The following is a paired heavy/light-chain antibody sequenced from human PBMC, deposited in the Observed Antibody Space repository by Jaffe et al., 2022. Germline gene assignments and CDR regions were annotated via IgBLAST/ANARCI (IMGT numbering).Light chain of an antibody. V-gene: IGLV4-69*01. CDR1: SGHSSYA. Sequence: QLVLTQSPSASASLGASVKLTCTLSSGHSSYAIAWHQQQPEKGPRYLMKLNSDGSHSKGDGIPDRFSGSSSGAERYLTISSLQSEDEADYYCQTWGTGINWVFGGGTKLTVL. CDR2: LNSDGSH. J-gene: IGLJ3*02. CDR3: QTWGTGINWV.
Heavy chain of an antibody. J-gene: IGHJ4*02. Sequence: QVQLVQSGAEVKKPGSSVKVSCKASGGTFSSYAISWVRQAPGQGLEWMGGIIPIFGTANYAQKFQGRVTITADESTSTAYMELSSLRSEDTAVYYCARDFGIAVAGEIFPFSFDYWGQGTLVTVSS. CDR3: ARDFGIAVAGEIFPFSFDY. D-gene: IGHD6-19*01. CDR2: IIPIFGTA. V-gene: IGHV1-69*01. CDR1: GGTFSSYA.